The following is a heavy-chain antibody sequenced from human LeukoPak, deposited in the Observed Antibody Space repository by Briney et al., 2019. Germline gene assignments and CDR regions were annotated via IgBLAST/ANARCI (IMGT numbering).Heavy chain of an antibody. J-gene: IGHJ5*02. V-gene: IGHV1-46*01. CDR1: GYTFTSYG. Sequence: ASVKVSFKASGYTFTSYGISWVRQAPGQGLEWMGVINPSGTGTSYAQKFQGIITMSRDTSTSTVYMELSSLRSEDTAFYYCATDHSMANTAWWFDPWGQGTLVTVSS. CDR2: INPSGTGT. D-gene: IGHD5-24*01. CDR3: ATDHSMANTAWWFDP.